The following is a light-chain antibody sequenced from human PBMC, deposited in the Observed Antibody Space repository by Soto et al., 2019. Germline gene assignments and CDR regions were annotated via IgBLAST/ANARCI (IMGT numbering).Light chain of an antibody. V-gene: IGKV1-5*01. CDR3: HHYGRLRT. CDR1: HTLSNS. CDR2: DAS. J-gene: IGKJ1*01. Sequence: EIKMTQSPSSLSVNEGDRVTITCRASHTLSNSLAWYQQKPGTAPRVLIYDASSMARGVPSRFSGSGSGTEFILTISSLEPDDFAAYCCHHYGRLRTFGQGTKVDI.